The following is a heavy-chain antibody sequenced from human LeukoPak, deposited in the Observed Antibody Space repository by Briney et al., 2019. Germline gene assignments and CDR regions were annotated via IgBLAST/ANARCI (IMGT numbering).Heavy chain of an antibody. V-gene: IGHV4-59*01. CDR3: ASYGSGSYYRADWFDP. CDR1: GGSITSNY. J-gene: IGHJ5*02. CDR2: IYYSGST. D-gene: IGHD3-10*01. Sequence: PSETLSLTCTVSGGSITSNYWSWIRQPPGKGLEWIGWIYYSGSTNYNPSLKSRVTISVDTSKNQFSLKLSSVTAADTAVYYCASYGSGSYYRADWFDPWGQGTLVTVSS.